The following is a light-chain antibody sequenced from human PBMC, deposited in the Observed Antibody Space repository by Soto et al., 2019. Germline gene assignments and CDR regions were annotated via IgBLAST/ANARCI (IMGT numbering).Light chain of an antibody. Sequence: QSVLTQPASVSGSPGQSITISCTGTSSDVGPYDLVSWYQQHPGKAPKLMIYEVTKRPSGVSDRFSGSRSGSTASLTISGLQAEDEADYYCASYERIRVYVFGTGTKLTVL. CDR2: EVT. CDR1: SSDVGPYDL. CDR3: ASYERIRVYV. J-gene: IGLJ1*01. V-gene: IGLV2-23*02.